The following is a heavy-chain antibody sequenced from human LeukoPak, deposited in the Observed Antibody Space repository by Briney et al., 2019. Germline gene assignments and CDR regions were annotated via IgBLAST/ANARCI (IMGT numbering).Heavy chain of an antibody. V-gene: IGHV1-18*01. CDR1: GYTFSSYD. J-gene: IGHJ5*02. CDR2: IGTYNGNT. Sequence: GSVKVSCKASGYTFSSYDISWVRQAPGQGLEWMGWIGTYNGNTNYAQKLQGRVTMNRDTPTSTAYMELRTLRSDDTAVYYCATGSLGDYGDYVRTWGQGTLVTVSS. CDR3: ATGSLGDYGDYVRT. D-gene: IGHD4-17*01.